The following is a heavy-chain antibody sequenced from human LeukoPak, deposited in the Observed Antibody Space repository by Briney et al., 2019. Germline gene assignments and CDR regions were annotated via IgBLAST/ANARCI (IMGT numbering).Heavy chain of an antibody. J-gene: IGHJ4*02. CDR2: IWYDGSNK. Sequence: PGRSLRLSCAASGFTFSSYGMHWVRQAPAKGLGWVAVIWYDGSNKYYADSVKGRFTISRENSKNTLYLQMNSLRAEDTAVYYCARESSGWSVDYWGQGPLVTVSS. D-gene: IGHD6-19*01. V-gene: IGHV3-33*01. CDR1: GFTFSSYG. CDR3: ARESSGWSVDY.